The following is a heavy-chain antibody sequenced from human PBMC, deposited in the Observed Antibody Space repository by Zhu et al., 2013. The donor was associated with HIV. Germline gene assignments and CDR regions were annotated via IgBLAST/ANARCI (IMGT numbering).Heavy chain of an antibody. Sequence: QVRLVQSGAEVKKPGSSIRISCEASGGSFSSFIINWVRQAPGQGLEWLGESIPIAGTQKYAQKFQDRVTVSADISTSTAYMELSGLRFEDTAVYYCARVAGRLSDSPTPNFGMDVWGQGTSVIVSS. CDR3: ARVAGRLSDSPTPNFGMDV. CDR2: SIPIAGTQ. CDR1: GGSFSSFI. J-gene: IGHJ6*02. D-gene: IGHD3-3*01. V-gene: IGHV1-69*06.